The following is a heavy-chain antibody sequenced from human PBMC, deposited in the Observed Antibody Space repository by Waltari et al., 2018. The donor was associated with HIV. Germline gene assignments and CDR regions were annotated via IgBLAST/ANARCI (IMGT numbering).Heavy chain of an antibody. J-gene: IGHJ4*02. V-gene: IGHV4-39*07. CDR1: CGSISSSSYY. CDR2: IYYSGST. Sequence: QLQLQESGPGLVKPSETLSLTCTGSCGSISSSSYYWGWLRQPPGKGLEWIGSIYYSGSTYYNPSLKSRVTISVDTSKNQFSLKLSSVTAADTAVYYCARERYCSGGSCPFDYWGQGTLVTVSS. CDR3: ARERYCSGGSCPFDY. D-gene: IGHD2-15*01.